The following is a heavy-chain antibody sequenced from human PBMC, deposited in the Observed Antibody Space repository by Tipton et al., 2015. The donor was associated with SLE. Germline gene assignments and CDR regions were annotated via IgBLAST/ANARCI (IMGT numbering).Heavy chain of an antibody. D-gene: IGHD6-13*01. CDR3: ARDPRSSWSLYYFDY. CDR2: IYTSGST. J-gene: IGHJ4*02. CDR1: GGSISSGSYY. Sequence: TLSFTCTVSGGSISSGSYYWSWIRQPAGKGLEWIGYIYTSGSTNYNPSLKSRVTISVDTSKNQFSLKLSSVTAADTAIYYCARDPRSSWSLYYFDYWGQGTLVTVSS. V-gene: IGHV4-61*09.